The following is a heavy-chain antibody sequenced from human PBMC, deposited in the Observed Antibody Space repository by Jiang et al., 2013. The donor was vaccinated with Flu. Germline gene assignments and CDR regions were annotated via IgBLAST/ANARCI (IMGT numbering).Heavy chain of an antibody. V-gene: IGHV4-34*01. D-gene: IGHD3-16*01. CDR2: IYLGGST. CDR3: ARGRILGEPGD. J-gene: IGHJ4*02. Sequence: GLVKPSETLSLTCSVVGGSFSDHYWTWIRQAPGKGLEWIGEIYLGGSTDYNPSLKSRVTISLDTSKSQFSLNLASVTAADTATYFCARGRILGEPGDWGQGTLVTISS. CDR1: GGSFSDHY.